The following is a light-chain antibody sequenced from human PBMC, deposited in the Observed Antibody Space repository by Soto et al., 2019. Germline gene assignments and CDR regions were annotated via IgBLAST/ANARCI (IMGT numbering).Light chain of an antibody. CDR2: DVT. CDR1: SSDVGGYNF. V-gene: IGLV2-11*01. Sequence: QSALTQPRSVSGSPGQSVTISCTGTSSDVGGYNFVSWYQHPPGKAPKLMLYDVTNRPSGVPDRFSGSKSDNTASLTISGLQAEDEAEYYCCSYAGSDTYVFGTGTKVTVL. CDR3: CSYAGSDTYV. J-gene: IGLJ1*01.